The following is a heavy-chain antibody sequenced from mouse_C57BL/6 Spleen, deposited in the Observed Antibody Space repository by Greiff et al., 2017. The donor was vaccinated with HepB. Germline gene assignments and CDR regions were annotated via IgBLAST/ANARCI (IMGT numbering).Heavy chain of an antibody. V-gene: IGHV1-64*01. CDR1: GYTFTSYW. J-gene: IGHJ2*01. CDR2: IHPNSGST. Sequence: VQLQQPGAELVKPGASVKLSCKASGYTFTSYWMHWVKQRPGQGLEWIGMIHPNSGSTNYNEKFKSKATLTVDKSSSTAYMQLSSLTSEDSAVYYCARRGFEAYFDYWGQGTTLTVSS. CDR3: ARRGFEAYFDY.